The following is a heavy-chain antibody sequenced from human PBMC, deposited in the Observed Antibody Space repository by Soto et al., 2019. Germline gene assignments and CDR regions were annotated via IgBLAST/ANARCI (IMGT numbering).Heavy chain of an antibody. D-gene: IGHD4-17*01. V-gene: IGHV4-30-2*01. J-gene: IGHJ4*02. CDR3: ARGLTTVTTLDY. Sequence: PSETLSLTCAVSGSSISSGGYSWSWIRQPPGKGLEWIGYIYHSGSTYYNPSLKSRVTISVDRSKNQFSLKLSSVAAADTAVYYWARGLTTVTTLDYWGQGTLVTVSS. CDR2: IYHSGST. CDR1: GSSISSGGYS.